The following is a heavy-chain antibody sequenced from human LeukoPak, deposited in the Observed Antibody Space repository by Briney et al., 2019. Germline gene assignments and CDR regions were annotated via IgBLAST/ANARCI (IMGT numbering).Heavy chain of an antibody. CDR1: GGSISSSSVY. CDR3: ARVSGYDWESSYDY. J-gene: IGHJ4*02. CDR2: IDISGST. D-gene: IGHD5-12*01. V-gene: IGHV4-61*02. Sequence: HPSETLSLTCTVSGGSISSSSVYWSWIRQPAGKGLEWIGRIDISGSTNYNPSLKSRVTMSVDTSRNQFFLKLSSVTAADTAVYYCARVSGYDWESSYDYWGQGTLVTVSS.